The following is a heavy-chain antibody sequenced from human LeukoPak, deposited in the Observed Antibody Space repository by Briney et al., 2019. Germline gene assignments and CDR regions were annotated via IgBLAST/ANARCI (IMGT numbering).Heavy chain of an antibody. V-gene: IGHV4-34*01. J-gene: IGHJ5*02. Sequence: SETLSLTCADYGGSFSGYYWSWIRQPPGKGLEWIGEINHSGSTNYNPSLKSRVTISVDTSKNQFSLKLSSVTAADTAVYYCARDALYYEPWGQGTLVTVSS. D-gene: IGHD2-8*01. CDR3: ARDALYYEP. CDR1: GGSFSGYY. CDR2: INHSGST.